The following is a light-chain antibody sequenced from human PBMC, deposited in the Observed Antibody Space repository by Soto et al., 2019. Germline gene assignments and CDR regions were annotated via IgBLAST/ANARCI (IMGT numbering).Light chain of an antibody. CDR2: EVT. J-gene: IGLJ2*01. V-gene: IGLV2-23*02. CDR1: SSDVGSYNL. CDR3: SSYAGSSIFVV. Sequence: QSALTQPASVSGSPGQSITISCTGTSSDVGSYNLVSWYQHLPGKAPKLMIFEVTKRPSGVSTRFSGSKSGNTASLTISGLQAADEADYYCSSYAGSSIFVVFGGGTKLTVL.